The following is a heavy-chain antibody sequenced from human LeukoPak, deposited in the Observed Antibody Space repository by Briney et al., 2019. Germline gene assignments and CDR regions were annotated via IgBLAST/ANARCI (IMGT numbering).Heavy chain of an antibody. J-gene: IGHJ5*02. Sequence: GGSLRLSCAASGFIFSNYGMHWVRQAPGKGLEWVSAISGSGGSTYYADSVKGRFTISRDNSKNTLYLQMNSLRAEDTAVYYCAKDIVVVPAAANWFDPWGQGTLVTVSS. CDR1: GFIFSNYG. CDR3: AKDIVVVPAAANWFDP. CDR2: ISGSGGST. D-gene: IGHD2-2*01. V-gene: IGHV3-23*01.